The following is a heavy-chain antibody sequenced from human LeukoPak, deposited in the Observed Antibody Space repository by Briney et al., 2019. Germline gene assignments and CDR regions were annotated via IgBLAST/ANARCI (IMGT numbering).Heavy chain of an antibody. V-gene: IGHV3-48*03. J-gene: IGHJ4*02. CDR2: ISSSGTTT. CDR1: GFSFSVYE. D-gene: IGHD2-8*01. CDR3: AKDTSIGKYCTNGVCSPFDY. Sequence: GGSLRLSCAASGFSFSVYEMHWVRQAPGKGLEWISDISSSGTTTYYADSVKGRFTISRDNAKNSLYLQMNSLRAEDTAAYYCAKDTSIGKYCTNGVCSPFDYWGQGTLVTVSS.